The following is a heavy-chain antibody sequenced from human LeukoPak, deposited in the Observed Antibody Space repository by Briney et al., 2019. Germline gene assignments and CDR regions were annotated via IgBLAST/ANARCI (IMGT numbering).Heavy chain of an antibody. J-gene: IGHJ4*02. CDR1: GGSISSYY. V-gene: IGHV4-4*07. CDR2: IYTSGST. CDR3: ARGDYDFWSGYYTGFDY. D-gene: IGHD3-3*01. Sequence: SETLSLTCTVSGGSISSYYWSWIRQPAGKGLEWIGRIYTSGSTNYNPSLKSRVTMSVEKSKNQSSLKQSSVTAADTAVYYCARGDYDFWSGYYTGFDYWGQGTLVTVSS.